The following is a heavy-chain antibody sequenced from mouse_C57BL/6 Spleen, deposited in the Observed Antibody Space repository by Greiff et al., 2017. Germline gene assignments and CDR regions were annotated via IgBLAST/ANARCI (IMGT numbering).Heavy chain of an antibody. CDR3: AREITTVVPYAMDY. CDR1: GYAFSSYW. J-gene: IGHJ4*01. CDR2: IYPGDGDT. D-gene: IGHD1-1*01. Sequence: VQLQESGAELVKPGASVKISCKASGYAFSSYWMNWVKQRPGKGLEWIGQIYPGDGDTNYNGKFKGKATLTADKSSSTAYMQLSSLTSEDSAVYFCAREITTVVPYAMDYWGQGTSVTVSS. V-gene: IGHV1-80*01.